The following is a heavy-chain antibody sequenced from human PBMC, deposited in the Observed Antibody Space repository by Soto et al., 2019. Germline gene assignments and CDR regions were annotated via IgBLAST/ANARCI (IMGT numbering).Heavy chain of an antibody. CDR3: TTEWYSSGWYWYY. Sequence: GGSLRLSCAASGFTFSNAWMNWVRQAPGKGLEWVGRIKSKTDGGTTDYAAPVKGRFTISRDDSKNTLYLQMNSLKTEDTAVYYCTTEWYSSGWYWYYWGQGTLVTVSS. D-gene: IGHD6-19*01. J-gene: IGHJ4*02. V-gene: IGHV3-15*07. CDR1: GFTFSNAW. CDR2: IKSKTDGGTT.